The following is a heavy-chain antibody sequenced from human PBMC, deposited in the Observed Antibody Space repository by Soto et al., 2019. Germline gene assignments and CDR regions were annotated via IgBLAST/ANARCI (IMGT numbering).Heavy chain of an antibody. D-gene: IGHD5-18*01. CDR3: AHSGGWLQPFDY. CDR1: GFSLTTSGVG. Sequence: QITLKESGPTLVKPTQTLTLTCTFSGFSLTTSGVGVGWIQQPPGKALEWLALIYWDDDKRYSPSLKSRLIITKDTSKNQVVLTMTSMDPVDTATYDCAHSGGWLQPFDYWGQGTLVTVSS. J-gene: IGHJ4*02. V-gene: IGHV2-5*02. CDR2: IYWDDDK.